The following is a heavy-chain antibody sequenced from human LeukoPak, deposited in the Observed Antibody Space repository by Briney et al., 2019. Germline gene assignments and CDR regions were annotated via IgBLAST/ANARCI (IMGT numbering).Heavy chain of an antibody. CDR3: ARGLSAAASRNYFDY. V-gene: IGHV3-53*01. CDR1: GFTASSNY. J-gene: IGHJ4*02. CDR2: IYSGGST. D-gene: IGHD6-13*01. Sequence: GGSLRLSCAASGFTASSNYMSWVRQAPGKGLEWVSVIYSGGSTYYADSVKGRFTISRDNSKNTLYLQMNGLRAEDTAVYYCARGLSAAASRNYFDYWGQGTLVTVSS.